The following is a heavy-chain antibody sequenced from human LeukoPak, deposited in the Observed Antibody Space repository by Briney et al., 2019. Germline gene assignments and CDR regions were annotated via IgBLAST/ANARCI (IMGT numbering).Heavy chain of an antibody. CDR1: GGTFSSYA. Sequence: SVKVSCKASGGTFSSYAISWVRQAPGQGLEWMGGIIPIFGTANYAQKFQGRVTITADESTSTAYMELSSLRSEDTAVYYCARLGYYYGKNWFGPWGQGTLVTVSS. CDR3: ARLGYYYGKNWFGP. CDR2: IIPIFGTA. D-gene: IGHD3-22*01. J-gene: IGHJ5*02. V-gene: IGHV1-69*13.